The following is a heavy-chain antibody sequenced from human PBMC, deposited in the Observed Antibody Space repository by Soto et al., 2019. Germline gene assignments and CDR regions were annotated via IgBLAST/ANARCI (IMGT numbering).Heavy chain of an antibody. V-gene: IGHV3-15*01. Sequence: GGSLRLSCAASEFTFTYAWMSWVRQAPGKGLEWVGRIKSKNDGGTTDYAAPVKGRFTISRDESQITLYLQMNSLKTEDTAVYYCTSLYYGHWGQGTLVTVSS. CDR2: IKSKNDGGTT. CDR3: TSLYYGH. J-gene: IGHJ4*02. CDR1: EFTFTYAW. D-gene: IGHD3-16*02.